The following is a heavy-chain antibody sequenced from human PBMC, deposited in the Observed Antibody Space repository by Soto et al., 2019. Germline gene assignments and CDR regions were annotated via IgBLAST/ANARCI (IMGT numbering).Heavy chain of an antibody. Sequence: ASVKVSCKASGYTFTSYDINWVRQATGQGLEWMGWMNPNSGNTGYAQKFQGRVTMTRNTSISTAYMELSGLRSEDTAVYYCARRESYYDFWSGYYHPTNWFDPWGQGTLVTVSS. CDR2: MNPNSGNT. V-gene: IGHV1-8*01. D-gene: IGHD3-3*01. CDR3: ARRESYYDFWSGYYHPTNWFDP. CDR1: GYTFTSYD. J-gene: IGHJ5*02.